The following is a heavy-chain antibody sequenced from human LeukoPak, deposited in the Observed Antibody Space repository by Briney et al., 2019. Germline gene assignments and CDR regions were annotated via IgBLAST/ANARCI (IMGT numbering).Heavy chain of an antibody. D-gene: IGHD3-10*01. V-gene: IGHV3-21*01. CDR1: GFTFSAYT. J-gene: IGHJ5*02. Sequence: GGSLRLSCVGSGFTFSAYTMNWVRQAPGKGLEWVSSISPTAISSWNADSVKDRFTISRDNVRNSVSLQMNSLRGEDSAVYYCVRHALGESGAGGPWGLGTLVTVSS. CDR2: ISPTAISS. CDR3: VRHALGESGAGGP.